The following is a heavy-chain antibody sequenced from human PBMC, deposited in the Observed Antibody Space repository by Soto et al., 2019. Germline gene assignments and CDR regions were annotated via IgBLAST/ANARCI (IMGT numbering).Heavy chain of an antibody. V-gene: IGHV1-46*02. J-gene: IGHJ4*02. CDR1: GYTLNTYY. D-gene: IGHD2-21*02. CDR2: IHPSGGGS. CDR3: ARGGHIAVVTASFDY. Sequence: ASVKVSCKPSGYTLNTYYLHWVRQAPGRGLEWMGIIHPSGGGSTYAQKFLGRVTMTRDTSTSTVFMELSSLRSADTAVYYCARGGHIAVVTASFDYWGQGTLVTVSS.